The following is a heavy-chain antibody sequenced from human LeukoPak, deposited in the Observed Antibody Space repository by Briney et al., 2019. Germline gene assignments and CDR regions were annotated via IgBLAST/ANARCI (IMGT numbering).Heavy chain of an antibody. CDR1: GFTFSSYG. D-gene: IGHD6-6*01. Sequence: GGSLRLSCAASGFTFSSYGMHWVRQAPGKGLEWVAFIRYDGTKEYYADFVKGRFAISRDDSKNTLYLQMNSLRVEDTAVFYCAKELNHYSSSSCLDYWGQGTLVTVSS. V-gene: IGHV3-30*02. CDR2: IRYDGTKE. J-gene: IGHJ4*02. CDR3: AKELNHYSSSSCLDY.